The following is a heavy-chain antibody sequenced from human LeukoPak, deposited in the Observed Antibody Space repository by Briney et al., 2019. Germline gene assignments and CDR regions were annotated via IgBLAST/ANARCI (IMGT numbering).Heavy chain of an antibody. CDR3: ARTISVVRGIIRENDY. CDR1: GFSLSTSRVG. Sequence: ESGPALVKPTQTLTLTCTFSGFSLSTSRVGVGWIRQPPGKALEWLAFIYWSDDKRYSPSLKSRLTITEDTSKNLVVLTMTNMDPVDTATYYCARTISVVRGIIRENDYWGQGTLVIVSS. CDR2: IYWSDDK. D-gene: IGHD3-10*01. V-gene: IGHV2-5*01. J-gene: IGHJ4*02.